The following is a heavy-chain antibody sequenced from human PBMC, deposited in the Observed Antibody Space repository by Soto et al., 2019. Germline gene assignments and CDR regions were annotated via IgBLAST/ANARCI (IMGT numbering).Heavy chain of an antibody. V-gene: IGHV3-11*01. CDR2: TGFDGNTI. Sequence: GGSLRLSCAASGFIFSDFYMCWSRQAPGKGLEWVSYTGFDGNTIYYADSVKARFTVSRDNAKNSLYLQMNSLRVEDTAVYYCARDSFPYSHNSTGYGEAFDPWGQGTVVTVSS. CDR1: GFIFSDFY. D-gene: IGHD3-22*01. J-gene: IGHJ5*02. CDR3: ARDSFPYSHNSTGYGEAFDP.